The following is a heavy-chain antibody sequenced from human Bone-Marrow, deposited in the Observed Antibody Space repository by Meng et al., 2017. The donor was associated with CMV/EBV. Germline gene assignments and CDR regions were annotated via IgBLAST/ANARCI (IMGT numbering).Heavy chain of an antibody. V-gene: IGHV1-8*02. Sequence: ASVKVSCKASGYIFTSYDNNWVRQATGQGLEWMGWMNPNSGNTGYARKFQGRVTMTRKTPISKAYMYLSSLRSEDAAVYYCARGGYSSSYPGYWGQGTLVTVAS. CDR3: ARGGYSSSYPGY. CDR2: MNPNSGNT. J-gene: IGHJ4*02. CDR1: GYIFTSYD. D-gene: IGHD6-6*01.